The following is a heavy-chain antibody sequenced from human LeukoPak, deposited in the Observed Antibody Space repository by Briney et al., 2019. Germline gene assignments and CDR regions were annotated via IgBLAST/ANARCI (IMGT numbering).Heavy chain of an antibody. CDR1: GFGFSDYS. J-gene: IGHJ4*02. CDR3: ARDPRSSGGIYYFDY. CDR2: ISSSSSYK. V-gene: IGHV3-21*01. D-gene: IGHD6-19*01. Sequence: GGSLRLSCAASGFGFSDYSMNWVRQAPGKGLEWVSSISSSSSYKYYADSVRGRFTISRDNAKNSLYLQMNSLRAEDTAVYYCARDPRSSGGIYYFDYWGQGTLVTVSS.